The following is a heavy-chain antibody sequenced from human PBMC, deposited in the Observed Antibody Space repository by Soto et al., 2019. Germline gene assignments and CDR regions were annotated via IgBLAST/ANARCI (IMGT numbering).Heavy chain of an antibody. CDR1: GFTPSNYA. CDR3: ANAVGSGTSACDY. Sequence: EVQLLESGGGLVQPGGSLRLSCAASGFTPSNYAMAWVRQAPGKGLEWVSSLSDDGSRKYYIDSVKGRFTISRDVSKNTLFPQMNSLRPEYAAVYYWANAVGSGTSACDYWGRGTLVTVSS. CDR2: LSDDGSRK. V-gene: IGHV3-23*01. D-gene: IGHD1-26*01. J-gene: IGHJ4*02.